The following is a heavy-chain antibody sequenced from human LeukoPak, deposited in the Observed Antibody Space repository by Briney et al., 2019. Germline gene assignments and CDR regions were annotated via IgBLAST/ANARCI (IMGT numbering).Heavy chain of an antibody. CDR1: GGSISSGDYS. CDR3: ASHSGGYAY. D-gene: IGHD5-12*01. CDR2: IYYTDS. V-gene: IGHV4-30-4*07. Sequence: SETLSLTCAVSGGSISSGDYSWSWIRQPPGKGLEWIGYIYYTDSYYNPSLKSRVTISLDTSKNQFSLKLNSVTAADTAVYYCASHSGGYAYWGQGTLVTVSS. J-gene: IGHJ4*02.